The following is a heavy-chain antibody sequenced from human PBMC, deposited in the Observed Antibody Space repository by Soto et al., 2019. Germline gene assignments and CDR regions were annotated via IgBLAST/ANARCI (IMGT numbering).Heavy chain of an antibody. Sequence: PSETLSLTCAVYGGSFSGYYWSWIRQPPGKGLEWIGEINHSGSTNYNPSLKSRVTISVDTSKNQFSLKLSSVTAADTAVYYCARGPGSYYYDSSGYYDYWG. CDR2: INHSGST. V-gene: IGHV4-34*01. D-gene: IGHD3-22*01. CDR3: ARGPGSYYYDSSGYYDY. CDR1: GGSFSGYY. J-gene: IGHJ4*01.